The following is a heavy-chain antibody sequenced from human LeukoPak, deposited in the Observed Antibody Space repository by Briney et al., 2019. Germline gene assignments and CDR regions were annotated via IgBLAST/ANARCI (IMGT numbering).Heavy chain of an antibody. D-gene: IGHD3-16*02. CDR2: FYHSGST. V-gene: IGHV4-30-2*01. CDR1: GGSISSGGYS. CDR3: ARVYYDYVWGSYRYPSVSFDY. Sequence: SETLSLTCAVSGGSISSGGYSWSWIRQPPGKGLEWIGYFYHSGSTYYNPSLKSRVTISVDKSKNQFSLKLSSVTAADTAVYYCARVYYDYVWGSYRYPSVSFDYWGQGTLVTVSS. J-gene: IGHJ4*02.